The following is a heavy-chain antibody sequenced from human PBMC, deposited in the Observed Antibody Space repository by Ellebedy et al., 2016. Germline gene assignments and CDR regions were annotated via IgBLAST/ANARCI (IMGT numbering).Heavy chain of an antibody. CDR2: INPSGGST. CDR1: GYTFTGYY. CDR3: ARERGGKGSGWYRTVG. D-gene: IGHD6-19*01. V-gene: IGHV1-46*01. Sequence: ASVKVSCKASGYTFTGYYMHWVRQAPGQGLEWMGIINPSGGSTSYAQKFQGRVTMTRDTSTSTAYMELSSLRSEDTAVYYCARERGGKGSGWYRTVGWGQGTLVTVSS. J-gene: IGHJ4*02.